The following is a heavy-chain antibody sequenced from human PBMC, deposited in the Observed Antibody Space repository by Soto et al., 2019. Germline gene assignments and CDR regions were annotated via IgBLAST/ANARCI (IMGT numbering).Heavy chain of an antibody. D-gene: IGHD5-18*01. CDR1: GGTFSSYA. Sequence: SVKVSGKASGGTFSSYAISWVRQAPGQGLEWMGGIIPIFGTANYAQKFQGRVTITADESTSTAYMELSSLRSEDTAVYYCARVKTAMVTNYYYYYGMDVWGQGTTVTVSS. CDR2: IIPIFGTA. J-gene: IGHJ6*02. V-gene: IGHV1-69*13. CDR3: ARVKTAMVTNYYYYYGMDV.